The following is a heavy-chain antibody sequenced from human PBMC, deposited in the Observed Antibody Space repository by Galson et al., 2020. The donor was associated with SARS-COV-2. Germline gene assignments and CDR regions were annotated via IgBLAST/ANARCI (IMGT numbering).Heavy chain of an antibody. D-gene: IGHD3-16*01. V-gene: IGHV3-53*04. Sequence: GESLKISCAASGFTVSSNYMSWVRQAPGKGLEWVSVIYSDGSTYYADSVKGRFTIFRHNSKNTLYLQMNSLSAEDTAVYYCARDLGDNLMDVWGQGTTVTVSS. CDR3: ARDLGDNLMDV. J-gene: IGHJ6*02. CDR1: GFTVSSNY. CDR2: IYSDGST.